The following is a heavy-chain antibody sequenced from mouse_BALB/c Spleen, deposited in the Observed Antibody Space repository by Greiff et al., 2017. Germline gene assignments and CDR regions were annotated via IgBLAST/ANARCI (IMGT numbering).Heavy chain of an antibody. D-gene: IGHD2-3*01. V-gene: IGHV3-6*02. Sequence: VQLKESGPGLVKPSQSLSLTCSVTGYSITSGYYWNWIRQFPGNKLEWMGYISYDGSNNYNPSLKNRISITRDTSKNQFFLKLNSVTTEDTATYYCARGDGYSPMDYWGQGTSVTVSS. CDR1: GYSITSGYY. CDR3: ARGDGYSPMDY. CDR2: ISYDGSN. J-gene: IGHJ4*01.